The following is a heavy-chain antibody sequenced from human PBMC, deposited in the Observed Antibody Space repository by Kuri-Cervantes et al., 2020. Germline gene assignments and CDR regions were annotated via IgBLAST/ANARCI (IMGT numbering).Heavy chain of an antibody. CDR1: GFTFSSYA. CDR3: ARVFGDYGDRYFDL. Sequence: GGSLRLSCAASGFTFSSYAMSWVRQAPGKGLEWVSAISGSGGSTYYADSVKGRFTISRDNAKNSLYLQMNSLRAEDTAVYYCARVFGDYGDRYFDLWGRGTLVTVSS. D-gene: IGHD4-17*01. CDR2: ISGSGGST. J-gene: IGHJ2*01. V-gene: IGHV3-23*01.